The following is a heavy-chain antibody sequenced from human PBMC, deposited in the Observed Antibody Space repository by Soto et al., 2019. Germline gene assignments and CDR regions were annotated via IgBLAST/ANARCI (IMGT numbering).Heavy chain of an antibody. CDR2: IIPIFGTA. J-gene: IGHJ4*02. Sequence: ASVKVSCKASGGTFSSYAISWVRQAPGQGLEWMGGIIPIFGTAHYAQNFQGRVTITADESTSTAYMELSSLRSEDTAVYYCARAGYRYGLPLDYWGQGTLVTVSS. CDR1: GGTFSSYA. CDR3: ARAGYRYGLPLDY. V-gene: IGHV1-69*13. D-gene: IGHD5-18*01.